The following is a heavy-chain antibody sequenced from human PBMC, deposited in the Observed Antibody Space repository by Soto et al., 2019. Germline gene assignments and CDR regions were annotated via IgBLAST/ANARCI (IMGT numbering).Heavy chain of an antibody. CDR2: TRNKANSYTT. CDR1: GFTFSDYS. V-gene: IGHV3-72*01. Sequence: EVQLVESGGGLVQPGGSLRLSCVVSGFTFSDYSMDWVRQAPGKGLEWVGRTRNKANSYTTEYAASVKGRVTISRDDSKNSLYLQMNSLRTEDTAVNFCARSATGMGVWCQGTTVTVSS. J-gene: IGHJ6*02. CDR3: ARSATGMGV.